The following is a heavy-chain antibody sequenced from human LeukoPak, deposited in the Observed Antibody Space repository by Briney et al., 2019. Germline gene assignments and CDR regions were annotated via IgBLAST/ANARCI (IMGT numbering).Heavy chain of an antibody. V-gene: IGHV3-23*01. D-gene: IGHD2-21*01. CDR3: AKFISFRDYYFDY. J-gene: IGHJ4*02. CDR1: GFTFSSYW. CDR2: ISGSGGST. Sequence: PGGSLRLSCAASGFTFSSYWMSWVRQAPGKGLEWVSAISGSGGSTYYADSVKGRFTISRDNSKNTLYLQMNSLRAEDTAVYYCAKFISFRDYYFDYWGQGTLVTVSS.